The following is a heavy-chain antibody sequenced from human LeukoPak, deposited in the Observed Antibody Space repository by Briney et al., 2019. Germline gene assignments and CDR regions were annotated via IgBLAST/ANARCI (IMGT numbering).Heavy chain of an antibody. Sequence: ASVKVSCKTSGHTFNSYDINWVRQTIGQGLEWMGWMNPHSGNTDYAQKFQGRVTFTRNTSISTVYMEVTSLRYEDTAVYYCARRELFGDYFDSSGPGTLVTVCS. CDR1: GHTFNSYD. CDR2: MNPHSGNT. CDR3: ARRELFGDYFDS. V-gene: IGHV1-8*01. J-gene: IGHJ4*02. D-gene: IGHD3-10*01.